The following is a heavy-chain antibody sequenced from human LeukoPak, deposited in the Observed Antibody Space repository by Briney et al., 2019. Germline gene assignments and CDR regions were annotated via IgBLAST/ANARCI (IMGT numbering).Heavy chain of an antibody. CDR3: ARDGAAAGPEIYQYYYMDV. D-gene: IGHD6-13*01. CDR1: GFTFSSYD. V-gene: IGHV3-33*01. J-gene: IGHJ6*03. Sequence: GGSLRLSCAASGFTFSSYDMHWVRQAPGKGLEWIAFIWYDGSNRYYADSVTGRFIISRDNSKNTVYLQMNSLRAEDTAVYYCARDGAAAGPEIYQYYYMDVWGKGTRSPSP. CDR2: IWYDGSNR.